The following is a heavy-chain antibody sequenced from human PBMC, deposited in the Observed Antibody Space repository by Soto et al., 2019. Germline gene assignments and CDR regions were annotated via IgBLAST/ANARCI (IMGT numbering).Heavy chain of an antibody. CDR2: INHSGST. D-gene: IGHD1-26*01. Sequence: SETLSLTCAVYGGSFSGYYWSWIRQPPGKGLEWIGEINHSGSTNYNPSLKSRVTISVDTSKNQFSLKLSSVTAADTAVYYCARGGVGANWFDPWGQGTLVTVSS. CDR1: GGSFSGYY. J-gene: IGHJ5*02. CDR3: ARGGVGANWFDP. V-gene: IGHV4-34*01.